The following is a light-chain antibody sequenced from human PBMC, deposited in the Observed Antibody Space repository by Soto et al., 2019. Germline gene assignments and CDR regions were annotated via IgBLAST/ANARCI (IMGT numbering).Light chain of an antibody. CDR2: KAS. CDR3: QQYNANWT. CDR1: QSISSW. V-gene: IGKV1-5*03. J-gene: IGKJ1*01. Sequence: DIQMTQSPSTLSASVGDRVTITCRASQSISSWLAWYQQKPGKAPKLLIYKASSLESGVPSRFSGSGSGTEFTLAISSLHPVDSATYYCQQYNANWTFGQGTKV.